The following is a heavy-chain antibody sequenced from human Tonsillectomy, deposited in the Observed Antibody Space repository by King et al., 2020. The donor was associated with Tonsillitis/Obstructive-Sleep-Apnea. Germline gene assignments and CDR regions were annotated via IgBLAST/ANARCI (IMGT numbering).Heavy chain of an antibody. CDR2: ISYDGSNK. CDR3: ARGSLWGDILTGFDY. Sequence: VQLVESGGGVVQPGRSLRLSCAASGFTFSSYAMHWVRQAPGKGLEWVAVISYDGSNKYYADSVKGRFTISRDNSKNTLYLQMNSLRTEDTTIYYCARGSLWGDILTGFDYWGQGTLVTVSS. CDR1: GFTFSSYA. D-gene: IGHD3-9*01. V-gene: IGHV3-30*04. J-gene: IGHJ4*02.